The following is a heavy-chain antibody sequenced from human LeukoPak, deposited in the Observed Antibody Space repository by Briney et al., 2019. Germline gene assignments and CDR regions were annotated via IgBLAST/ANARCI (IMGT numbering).Heavy chain of an antibody. CDR1: GGSISSYY. J-gene: IGHJ3*02. Sequence: PSETLSLTCTVSGGSISSYYWSWIRRPPGKGLEWIGYIYYSGSTNYNPSLKSRVTISVDTSKSEFSLKLSSVTVADTAVYYCARLAYSGSYYSAFDIWGQGTMVTVSS. D-gene: IGHD1-26*01. CDR3: ARLAYSGSYYSAFDI. V-gene: IGHV4-59*01. CDR2: IYYSGST.